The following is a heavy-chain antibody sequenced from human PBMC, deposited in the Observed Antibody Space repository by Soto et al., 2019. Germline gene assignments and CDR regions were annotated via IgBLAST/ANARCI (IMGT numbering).Heavy chain of an antibody. J-gene: IGHJ4*02. CDR2: IYYDGRT. CDR1: GGSISSHSNY. V-gene: IGHV4-31*03. CDR3: ARGNPIFDRSGLAFDY. D-gene: IGHD3-3*01. Sequence: QLHLQESGPGLVKPSQTLSLTCTVSGGSISSHSNYWSWIRQHPGKGPEWIGYIYYDGRTYFNPSLQSRRSMSVDTSENQCSLKLSSLTAADTAVYFCARGNPIFDRSGLAFDYWGPGTLVTVSS.